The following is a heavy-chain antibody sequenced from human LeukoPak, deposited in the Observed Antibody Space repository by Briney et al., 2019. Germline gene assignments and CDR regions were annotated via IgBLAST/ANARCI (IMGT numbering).Heavy chain of an antibody. CDR1: GYTFTGYY. CDR2: INPNSGGT. D-gene: IGHD6-13*01. J-gene: IGHJ6*03. V-gene: IGHV1-2*02. Sequence: GASVKVSCKASGYTFTGYYMHWVRQAPGQGLEWMGWINPNSGGTNYAQKFQGRVTMTRDTSISTAYMELSRLRSDDTAVYYCAREPHRYSSSWYEYMDVWGKGTTVTVSS. CDR3: AREPHRYSSSWYEYMDV.